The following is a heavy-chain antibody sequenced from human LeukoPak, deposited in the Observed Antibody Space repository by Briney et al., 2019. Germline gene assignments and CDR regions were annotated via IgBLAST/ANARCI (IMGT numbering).Heavy chain of an antibody. Sequence: GGSLRLSCAASGFTFSSYGMHWVRQAPGKGLEWVAFIRYDGSNKYYADSVKGRFTISRDNSKNTLYLQMNSLRAEDTAVYYCAKDQSPRVFGVSVYWGQGTLVTVSS. D-gene: IGHD3-3*01. CDR2: IRYDGSNK. CDR1: GFTFSSYG. CDR3: AKDQSPRVFGVSVY. J-gene: IGHJ4*02. V-gene: IGHV3-30*02.